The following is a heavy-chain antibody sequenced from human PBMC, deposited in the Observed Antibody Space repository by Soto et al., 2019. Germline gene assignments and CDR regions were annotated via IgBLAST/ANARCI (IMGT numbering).Heavy chain of an antibody. CDR3: ARQRTTVVTQAYFDH. Sequence: PSETLSLTCIVSGESISSSSYYWGWIRQPPGTGLAWIGSIYYSGRTYYNPSFKIRVTISIDTSKNQFSLKLSSVTATDTAVYYCARQRTTVVTQAYFDHWGQGALVTVS. CDR1: GESISSSSYY. CDR2: IYYSGRT. V-gene: IGHV4-39*01. J-gene: IGHJ4*02. D-gene: IGHD2-21*02.